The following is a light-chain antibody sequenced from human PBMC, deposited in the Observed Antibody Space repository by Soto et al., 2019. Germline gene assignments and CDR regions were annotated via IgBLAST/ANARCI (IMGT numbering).Light chain of an antibody. J-gene: IGKJ1*01. CDR1: QSISCW. CDR2: DAS. Sequence: DIQMTQSPSTLSASVGDRVTITCRASQSISCWLAWYQQKPGKVPKLLIYDASSLESGGPSRFSGSGSGTEFTLTIISLQPYDFATYYFQQYNSYPWTFGQGTKVEIK. CDR3: QQYNSYPWT. V-gene: IGKV1-5*01.